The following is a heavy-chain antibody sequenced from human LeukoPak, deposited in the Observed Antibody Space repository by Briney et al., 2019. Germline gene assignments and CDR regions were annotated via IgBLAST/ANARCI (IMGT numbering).Heavy chain of an antibody. D-gene: IGHD5-24*01. CDR2: IYYSGST. CDR1: GGSISSYY. Sequence: SETLSLTCTVSGGSISSYYSSWIRQPPGKGLEWIGYIYYSGSTNYNPSLKSRVTISVDTSKNQFSLKLSSVTAADTAVYYCARMATIQSYYGMDVWGQGTTVTVSS. J-gene: IGHJ6*02. CDR3: ARMATIQSYYGMDV. V-gene: IGHV4-59*08.